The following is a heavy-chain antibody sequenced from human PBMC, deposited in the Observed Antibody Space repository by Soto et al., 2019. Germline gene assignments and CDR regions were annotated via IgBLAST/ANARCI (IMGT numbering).Heavy chain of an antibody. D-gene: IGHD6-13*01. Sequence: EVQLVESGGGLVKPGGSLRLPVEASGFPFSNPWMTWAPQPPGKGLEGVGRIKSKTDGGTTDYAAPVKGRFTISRDDSKNTLYLQMNSLKTEDTAVYYCTTAGIAAADDYWGQGTLVTVSS. V-gene: IGHV3-15*07. CDR2: IKSKTDGGTT. CDR3: TTAGIAAADDY. J-gene: IGHJ4*02. CDR1: GFPFSNPW.